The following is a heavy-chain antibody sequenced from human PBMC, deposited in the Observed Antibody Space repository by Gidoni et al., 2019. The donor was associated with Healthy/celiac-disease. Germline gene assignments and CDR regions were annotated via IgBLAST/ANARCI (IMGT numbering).Heavy chain of an antibody. V-gene: IGHV3-9*01. D-gene: IGHD6-13*01. J-gene: IGHJ4*02. CDR1: GFTFDDYA. CDR3: AKEGREAAALDY. CDR2: ISWNSGSI. Sequence: EVQLVESGGGLVQPGRSLRLSCAASGFTFDDYAMHWVRQAPGKGLEWVSGISWNSGSIGYADSVKGRFTISRDNAKNSLYLQMNSLRAEDTALYYCAKEGREAAALDYWGQGTLVTVSS.